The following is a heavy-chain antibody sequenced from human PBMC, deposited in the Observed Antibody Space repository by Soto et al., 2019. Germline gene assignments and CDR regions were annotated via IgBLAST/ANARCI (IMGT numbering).Heavy chain of an antibody. D-gene: IGHD3-16*02. CDR3: TRSAISPYGGLIGPFDY. CDR1: GYTFTAYA. Sequence: QVQLAQSGAEERKPGASVKVSCGATGYTFTAYAMHWVRQAPGQSLEWMGWINPANGNTRYSQKFQGRLTITSDTSANTVYMELSSLTSEDTAMYYCTRSAISPYGGLIGPFDYWGQGNLVTVSS. CDR2: INPANGNT. J-gene: IGHJ4*02. V-gene: IGHV1-3*05.